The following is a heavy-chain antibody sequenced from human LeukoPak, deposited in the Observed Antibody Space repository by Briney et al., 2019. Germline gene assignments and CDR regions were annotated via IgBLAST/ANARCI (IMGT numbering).Heavy chain of an antibody. CDR2: IYHSGTT. CDR1: GYSISSGYY. J-gene: IGHJ4*02. V-gene: IGHV4-38-2*02. D-gene: IGHD2-2*01. Sequence: SETLSLTCTVSGYSISSGYYWGWIRQPPGKGLEWIGSIYHSGTTYYNPSLKSRVTISIDTSKNQFSLKLSSVTAADTAVYYCASCSSTSCMHRDWGQGTLVTVSS. CDR3: ASCSSTSCMHRD.